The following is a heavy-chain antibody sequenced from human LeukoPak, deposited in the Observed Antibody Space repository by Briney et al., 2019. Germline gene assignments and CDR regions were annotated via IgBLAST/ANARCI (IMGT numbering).Heavy chain of an antibody. J-gene: IGHJ4*02. CDR1: GFTFSSYG. V-gene: IGHV3-30*02. CDR3: AKGRVVVPAAIQDY. CDR2: IRYDGSNK. Sequence: PGGSLRLSCAASGFTFSSYGMHWVRQAPGKGLEWVAFIRYDGSNKYYADSVKGRFTISRDNSKNTLYLQMNSLRAEDTAAYYCAKGRVVVPAAIQDYWGQGTLVTVSS. D-gene: IGHD2-2*01.